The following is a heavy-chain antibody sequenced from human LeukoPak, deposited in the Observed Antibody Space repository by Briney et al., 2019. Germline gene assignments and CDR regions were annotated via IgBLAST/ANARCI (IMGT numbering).Heavy chain of an antibody. J-gene: IGHJ4*02. D-gene: IGHD5-18*01. CDR3: AKGVDTAMAPAWDF. V-gene: IGHV3-30*04. CDR1: GFTFSSYA. CDR2: ISYDGSHK. Sequence: GESLRLSCAASGFTFSSYAMSWVRQAPGRGLEWVAVISYDGSHKYYADSVKGRFTISRENSKNTLYLQMNTLRAEGTAVYYCAKGVDTAMAPAWDFWGQGTLVTVSS.